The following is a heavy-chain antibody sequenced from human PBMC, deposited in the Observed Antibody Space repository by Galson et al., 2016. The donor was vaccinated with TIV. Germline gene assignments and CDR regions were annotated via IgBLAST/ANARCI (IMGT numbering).Heavy chain of an antibody. CDR2: IGAYNGDT. CDR1: GYTFNTHG. J-gene: IGHJ4*02. D-gene: IGHD5-12*01. CDR3: ARDREVNSGFDPAY. V-gene: IGHV1-18*01. Sequence: SVKVSCKASGYTFNTHGLSWVRQAPGQGLEWMGWIGAYNGDTFYAQRLQGRLTMTTDTSTNTAYMELNSLTFDDTAIYYCARDREVNSGFDPAYWGQGTLVTVSS.